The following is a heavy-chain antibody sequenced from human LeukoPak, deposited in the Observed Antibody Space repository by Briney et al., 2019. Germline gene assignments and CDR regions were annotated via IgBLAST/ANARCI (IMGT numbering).Heavy chain of an antibody. D-gene: IGHD6-19*01. CDR3: ARDQENYGSSGYDY. J-gene: IGHJ4*02. Sequence: PSETLSLTCTVSGGSISSYYWSWIRQPAGKGLEWMGRIYTSGSTNYNPSLKSRVTMAVDTSKNQFSLKLSSVTAADTAVYYCARDQENYGSSGYDYWGQGTLVTVSS. CDR1: GGSISSYY. CDR2: IYTSGST. V-gene: IGHV4-4*07.